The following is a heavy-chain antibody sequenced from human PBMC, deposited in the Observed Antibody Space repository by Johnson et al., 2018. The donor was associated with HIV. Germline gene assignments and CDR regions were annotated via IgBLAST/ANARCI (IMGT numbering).Heavy chain of an antibody. CDR1: GFTFDDYA. D-gene: IGHD6-13*01. CDR3: AREGEGYSSSWYDAFDI. V-gene: IGHV3-9*01. J-gene: IGHJ3*02. CDR2: ISWNSGSI. Sequence: VQLVESGGGLVQPGRSLRLSCAASGFTFDDYAMHWVRQAPGKGLEWVSGISWNSGSIGYADSVKGRFTISRDNSKNTLYLQMNSLRAEDTAVYYCAREGEGYSSSWYDAFDIWGQGTMVTVSS.